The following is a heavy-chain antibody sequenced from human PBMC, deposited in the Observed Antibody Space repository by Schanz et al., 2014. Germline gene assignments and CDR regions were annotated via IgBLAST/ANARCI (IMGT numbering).Heavy chain of an antibody. CDR1: GFTVSSNH. CDR3: AKQIHYDILTVTRN. V-gene: IGHV3-66*01. J-gene: IGHJ4*02. D-gene: IGHD3-9*01. Sequence: EVQLVESGGGLVKPGGSLRLSCAVSGFTVSSNHMSWVRQAPGKGLEWVSVIYSGIGAYYADSVKDRFTVSRDNSKNTLYLQMNSLRAEDTAVYYCAKQIHYDILTVTRNWGQGTLXTVSS. CDR2: IYSGIGA.